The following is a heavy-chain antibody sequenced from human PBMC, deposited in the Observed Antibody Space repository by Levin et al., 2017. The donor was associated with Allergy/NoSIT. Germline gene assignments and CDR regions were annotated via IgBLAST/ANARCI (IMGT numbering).Heavy chain of an antibody. V-gene: IGHV3-23*01. CDR3: AKDSQSPYDVWSGYSHDY. D-gene: IGHD3-3*01. J-gene: IGHJ4*02. CDR1: GFTFSSYA. CDR2: ISGSGGST. Sequence: GGSLRLSCAASGFTFSSYAMSWVRQAPGKGLEWVSAISGSGGSTYYADSVKGRFTISRDNSKNTLYLQMNSLRAEDTAVYYCAKDSQSPYDVWSGYSHDYWGQGTLVTVSS.